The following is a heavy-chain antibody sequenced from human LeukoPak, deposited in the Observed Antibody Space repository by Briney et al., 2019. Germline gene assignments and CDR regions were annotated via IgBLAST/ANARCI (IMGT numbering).Heavy chain of an antibody. J-gene: IGHJ5*02. Sequence: SETLSLTCTVSGYSISSGYYWGWIRQPPGKGLEWIGSIYHSGSTYYNPSLKSRVTISVDTSKNQFSLKLSSVTAADTAVYYCARDRPPYSSRPRFDPWGQGTLVTVSS. V-gene: IGHV4-38-2*02. D-gene: IGHD6-13*01. CDR1: GYSISSGYY. CDR3: ARDRPPYSSRPRFDP. CDR2: IYHSGST.